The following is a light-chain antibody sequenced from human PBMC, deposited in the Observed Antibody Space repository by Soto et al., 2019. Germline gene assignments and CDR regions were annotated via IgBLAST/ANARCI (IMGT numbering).Light chain of an antibody. J-gene: IGKJ3*01. Sequence: EIVLTQSPGTLSLSPGERATLSCRASQSVSSSYLAWYQQKPGQAPRLLIYDASSRATGIPDRFSGSGSGIDFTLTISRLEPEDFAVYYCQQYGSSPGFTFGPGTKVDIK. V-gene: IGKV3-20*01. CDR1: QSVSSSY. CDR3: QQYGSSPGFT. CDR2: DAS.